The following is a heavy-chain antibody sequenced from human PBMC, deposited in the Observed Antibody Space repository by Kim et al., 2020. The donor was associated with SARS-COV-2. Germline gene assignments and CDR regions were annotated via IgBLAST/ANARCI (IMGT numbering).Heavy chain of an antibody. CDR2: SSGVTT. Sequence: SSGVTTHYVDSVKGRFIISRDNSKNTVSLQMGSLRVEDTAVYYCARNHMDVWGQGTTVIVSS. CDR3: ARNHMDV. V-gene: IGHV3-64*02. J-gene: IGHJ6*02.